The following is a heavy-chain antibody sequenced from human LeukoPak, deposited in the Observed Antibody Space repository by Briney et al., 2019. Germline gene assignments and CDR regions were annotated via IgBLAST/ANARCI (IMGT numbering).Heavy chain of an antibody. V-gene: IGHV3-21*01. CDR3: ARVWLRLGVFDY. CDR1: GFTFSSYG. CDR2: ISSSSSYI. J-gene: IGHJ4*02. D-gene: IGHD5-12*01. Sequence: GGSLRLSCAASGFTFSSYGMKWVRQAPGKGLEWVSSISSSSSYIYYADSVRGRFTISRDNAKNSLYLQMNSLRAEDTAVYYCARVWLRLGVFDYWGQGTLVTVSS.